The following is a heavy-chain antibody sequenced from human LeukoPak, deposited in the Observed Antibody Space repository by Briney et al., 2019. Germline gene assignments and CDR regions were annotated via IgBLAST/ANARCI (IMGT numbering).Heavy chain of an antibody. D-gene: IGHD6-6*01. V-gene: IGHV3-74*01. Sequence: PGGSLRLSCAASGFTFSSYWMHWVRQAPGKGLVWVSRINSDGSSTSYADSVKGRFTISRDNAKNTLYLQMNSLRAEDTAVYYCARAARIRLTPIDYWGQGTLVTVSS. CDR3: ARAARIRLTPIDY. CDR1: GFTFSSYW. CDR2: INSDGSST. J-gene: IGHJ4*02.